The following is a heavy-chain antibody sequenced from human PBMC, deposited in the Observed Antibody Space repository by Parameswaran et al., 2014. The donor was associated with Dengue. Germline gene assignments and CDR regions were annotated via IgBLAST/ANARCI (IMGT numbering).Heavy chain of an antibody. CDR2: INPSGGST. J-gene: IGHJ6*02. CDR3: ARDCSSTSCHYGMDV. V-gene: IGHV1-46*01. D-gene: IGHD2-2*01. Sequence: VRQAPGQGLEWMGIINPSGGSTSYAQKFQGRVTMTRDTSTSTVYMELSSLRSEDTAVYYCARDCSSTSCHYGMDVWGQGTTVTVSS.